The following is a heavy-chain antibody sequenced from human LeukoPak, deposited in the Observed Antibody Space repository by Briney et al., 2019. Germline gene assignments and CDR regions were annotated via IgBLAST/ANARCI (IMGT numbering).Heavy chain of an antibody. CDR2: IYYSGST. Sequence: SETLSLTCTVSGGSISSYYWSWIRQPPGKGLEWIGYIYYSGSTNYNPSLKSRVTISVDTSKNQFSLKLSSVTAADTAVYYCAREGDYDILTGSNTVIDAFDIWGQGTMVTVSS. J-gene: IGHJ3*02. V-gene: IGHV4-59*12. CDR3: AREGDYDILTGSNTVIDAFDI. D-gene: IGHD3-9*01. CDR1: GGSISSYY.